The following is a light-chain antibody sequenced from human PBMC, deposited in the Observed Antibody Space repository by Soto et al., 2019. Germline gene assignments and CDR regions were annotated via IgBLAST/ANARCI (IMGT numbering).Light chain of an antibody. CDR2: DAS. CDR3: QHYDNLPLT. CDR1: HNIYNY. J-gene: IGKJ4*01. V-gene: IGKV1-33*01. Sequence: DIQMTQSPSSLSASVGDRVTIACQASHNIYNYLNWYHQKPGKALKLLIFDASNLERGVPSRFSGSGSRTHFSLSINNLQPEDVGTYFCQHYDNLPLTFGGGTKVEI.